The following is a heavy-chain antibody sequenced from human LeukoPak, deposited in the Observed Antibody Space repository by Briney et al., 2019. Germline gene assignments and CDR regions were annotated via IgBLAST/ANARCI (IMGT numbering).Heavy chain of an antibody. V-gene: IGHV1-69*05. J-gene: IGHJ3*02. Sequence: ASVKVSCKASGGTFSSYAISWVRQAPGQGLEWMGRIISIFGTANYAQKFQGRVTITTDESTSTAYMELSSLRSEDTAVYYCARGPKGDAFDIWGQGTMVTVSS. CDR1: GGTFSSYA. CDR2: IISIFGTA. CDR3: ARGPKGDAFDI.